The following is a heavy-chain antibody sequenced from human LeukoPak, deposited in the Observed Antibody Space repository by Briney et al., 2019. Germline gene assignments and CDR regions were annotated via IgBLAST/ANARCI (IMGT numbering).Heavy chain of an antibody. CDR2: IRSKAYGGTT. CDR3: SYDFWSGYYPSLDY. V-gene: IGHV3-49*04. CDR1: GFTFGDYA. J-gene: IGHJ4*02. Sequence: GGSLRLSCTASGFTFGDYAMSWVRQAPGKGLEWVGFIRSKAYGGTTEYAASVKGRLTISRDDSKSIAYLQMNSLKTEDTAVYYCSYDFWSGYYPSLDYWGQGTLVTVSS. D-gene: IGHD3-3*01.